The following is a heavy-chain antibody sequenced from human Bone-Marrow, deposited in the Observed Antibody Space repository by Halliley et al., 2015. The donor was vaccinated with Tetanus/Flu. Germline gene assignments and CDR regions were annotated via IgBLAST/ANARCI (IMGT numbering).Heavy chain of an antibody. D-gene: IGHD3-3*01. CDR3: AKDSSPRRFAIFGVDFDY. V-gene: IGHV3-9*01. J-gene: IGHJ4*02. CDR1: GFTFDDYA. CDR2: ISWNSGSI. Sequence: RLSCGGSGFTFDDYAMHWVRQAPGKGLEWVSGISWNSGSIGYADSVKGRFTISRDNAKNSLYLQMNSLRAEDTALYYCAKDSSPRRFAIFGVDFDYWGQGTLVPVAS.